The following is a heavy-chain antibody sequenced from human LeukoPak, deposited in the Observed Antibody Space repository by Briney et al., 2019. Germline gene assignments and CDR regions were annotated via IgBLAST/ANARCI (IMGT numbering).Heavy chain of an antibody. CDR2: ISAYNGNT. D-gene: IGHD3-22*01. V-gene: IGHV1-18*01. CDR1: GYTFTSYG. CDR3: ARESGPMIVVGSAFDI. J-gene: IGHJ3*02. Sequence: GASVKVSCKASGYTFTSYGISWVRQAPGQGLEWMGWISAYNGNTNYAQKLQGRVTMTTDTSTSTAYMELRSLRSDDTAVYYCARESGPMIVVGSAFDIWGQGTMVTVSS.